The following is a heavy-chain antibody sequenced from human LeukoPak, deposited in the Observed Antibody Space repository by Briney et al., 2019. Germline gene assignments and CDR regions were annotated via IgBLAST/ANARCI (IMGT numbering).Heavy chain of an antibody. CDR2: IYTSGST. CDR1: GGSISSYY. D-gene: IGHD3-3*01. J-gene: IGHJ5*02. CDR3: ARDTCSDYDFWSGYKCDWFDP. V-gene: IGHV4-4*07. Sequence: ETLSLTCTVSGGSISSYYWSWIRQPAGKGLEWIGRIYTSGSTNYNPSLKSRVTMSVDTSKNQFSLKLSSVTAADTAVYYCARDTCSDYDFWSGYKCDWFDPWGQGTLVTVSS.